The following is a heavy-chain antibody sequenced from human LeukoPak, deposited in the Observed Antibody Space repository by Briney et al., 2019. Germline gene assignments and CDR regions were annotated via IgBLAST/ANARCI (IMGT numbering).Heavy chain of an antibody. CDR2: IYSSGST. CDR3: ARKDGDY. CDR1: GASISAFH. V-gene: IGHV4-4*07. Sequence: SETLSLTCTVSGASISAFHWTWFRQPAGKGLEWIGLIYSSGSTLFNPSLKSRVAMSVDLAKNQLSLKLTSVTAADTAMYYCARKDGDYWGRGTLVTVSS. J-gene: IGHJ4*02.